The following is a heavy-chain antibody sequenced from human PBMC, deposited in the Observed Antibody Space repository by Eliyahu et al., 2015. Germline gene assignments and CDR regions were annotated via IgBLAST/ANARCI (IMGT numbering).Heavy chain of an antibody. CDR3: ARVPPPTTVVTPDWHFDL. CDR2: IYHSGST. D-gene: IGHD4-23*01. V-gene: IGHV4-38-2*01. CDR1: GYSISSGYY. J-gene: IGHJ2*01. Sequence: QVQLQESGPGLVKPSETLSLTCAVSGYSISSGYYWGWIRQPPGKGLEWIGSIYHSGSTYYNPSLKSRVTISVDTSKNQFSLKLSSVTGADTAVYYCARVPPPTTVVTPDWHFDLWGRGTLVTVSS.